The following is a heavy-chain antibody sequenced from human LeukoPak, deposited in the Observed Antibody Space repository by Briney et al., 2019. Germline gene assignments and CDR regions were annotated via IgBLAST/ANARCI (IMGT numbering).Heavy chain of an antibody. V-gene: IGHV4-39*01. J-gene: IGHJ6*03. CDR1: GGSISSSSYY. D-gene: IGHD6-25*01. CDR3: ARHSSGRYYYYYMDV. CDR2: IYYSGST. Sequence: SETLSLTCTVSGGSISSSSYYWGWIRQPPGKGLEWIGSIYYSGSTYYNPSLKSRVTISVDTSKNQFSLKLSSVTAADTAVYYCARHSSGRYYYYYMDVWGKGTTVTISS.